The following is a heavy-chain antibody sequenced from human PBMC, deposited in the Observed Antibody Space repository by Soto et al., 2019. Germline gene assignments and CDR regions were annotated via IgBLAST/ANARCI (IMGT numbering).Heavy chain of an antibody. J-gene: IGHJ4*02. D-gene: IGHD5-12*01. Sequence: QVQLQQWGAGLLKPSETLSLRCAVYGGSLSDSSWTWIRQPPGKGLEWIGEINHGGITKYNPSLTHRVTISVQTSRKQLSLTLTSVTAADTAVYHCARGGKDSGYFFDYWGRGALVTVSS. CDR2: INHGGIT. CDR1: GGSLSDSS. V-gene: IGHV4-34*01. CDR3: ARGGKDSGYFFDY.